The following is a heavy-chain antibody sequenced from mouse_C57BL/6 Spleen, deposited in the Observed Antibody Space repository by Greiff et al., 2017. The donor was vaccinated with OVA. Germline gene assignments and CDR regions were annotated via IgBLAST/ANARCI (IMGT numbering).Heavy chain of an antibody. Sequence: VQLQQPGAELVRPGTSVKLSCKASGYTFTSYWMHWVKQRPGQGLEWIGVIDPSDSYTNSNQKFKGKATLTVDTSSSTAYMQLSSLTSEDSAVYYCARKNYGSSYDYFDVWGTGTTVTVSS. CDR1: GYTFTSYW. CDR2: IDPSDSYT. V-gene: IGHV1-59*01. J-gene: IGHJ1*03. CDR3: ARKNYGSSYDYFDV. D-gene: IGHD1-1*01.